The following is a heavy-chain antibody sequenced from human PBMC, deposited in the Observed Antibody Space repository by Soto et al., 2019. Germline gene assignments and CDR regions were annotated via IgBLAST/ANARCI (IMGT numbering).Heavy chain of an antibody. D-gene: IGHD7-27*01. CDR2: IYWDDDK. Sequence: GLDLERLALIYWDDDKRYTPSLRSRLTITKDTSKNQVVLTMTNMDPVDTATYYCAHRNYWGSQYFDYWGQGALVTVSS. CDR3: AHRNYWGSQYFDY. V-gene: IGHV2-5*02. J-gene: IGHJ4*02.